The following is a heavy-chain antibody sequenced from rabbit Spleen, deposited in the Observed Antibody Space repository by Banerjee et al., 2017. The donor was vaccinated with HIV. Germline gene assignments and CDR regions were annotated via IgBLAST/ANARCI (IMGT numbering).Heavy chain of an antibody. Sequence: QSLEESGGDLVKPGASLTLTCTASGFSFSNNYYINWVRQAPGKGLEWIACINAITGKAVYASWAKGRFTISKSSSTTVTLQMTSLTAAGTATYFCARDAGGYDYIDVYFNLWGPGTLVTVS. V-gene: IGHV1S40*01. CDR3: ARDAGGYDYIDVYFNL. CDR1: GFSFSNNYY. D-gene: IGHD6-1*01. J-gene: IGHJ4*01. CDR2: INAITGKA.